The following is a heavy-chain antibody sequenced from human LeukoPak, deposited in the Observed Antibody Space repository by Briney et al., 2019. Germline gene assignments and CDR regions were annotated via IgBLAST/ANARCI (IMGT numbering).Heavy chain of an antibody. J-gene: IGHJ3*02. CDR3: ARWGSPVAAKGSGAFDI. CDR2: IYYSGST. V-gene: IGHV4-39*01. D-gene: IGHD6-19*01. Sequence: PSETLSLTCTVSGGSISSSSYDWGWIRQPPGKGLEWIGSIYYSGSTYYNPSLKSRVTISVDTSKNQFSLKLSSVTAADTAVYYCARWGSPVAAKGSGAFDIWGQGTMVTVSS. CDR1: GGSISSSSYD.